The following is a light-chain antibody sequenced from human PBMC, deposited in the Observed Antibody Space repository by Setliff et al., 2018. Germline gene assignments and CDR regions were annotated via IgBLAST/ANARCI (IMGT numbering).Light chain of an antibody. CDR3: SSYTGSDTIV. J-gene: IGLJ1*01. Sequence: QSVLTQPASVSGSPGQSITISCTGTSSDVGGYNYVSWYQQHPGKAPKVLIYEVTNRPSGVSDRFSGSKSGNTASLSISGLQAEDEADYYCSSYTGSDTIVFGTGTKV. V-gene: IGLV2-14*03. CDR1: SSDVGGYNY. CDR2: EVT.